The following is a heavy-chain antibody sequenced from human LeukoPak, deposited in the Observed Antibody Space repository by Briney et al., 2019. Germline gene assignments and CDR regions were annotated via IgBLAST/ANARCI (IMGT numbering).Heavy chain of an antibody. Sequence: ASVKVSCKVSGYTLTELSMHWVRQAPGKGLEWMGGFDPEDGETIYAQKFQGRVTMTEDTSTDTAYMELSSLRSEDTAVYYCAVLYYDFWSGYDTRPEGYYYYGMDVWGQGTTVTVSS. CDR2: FDPEDGET. J-gene: IGHJ6*02. CDR1: GYTLTELS. CDR3: AVLYYDFWSGYDTRPEGYYYYGMDV. V-gene: IGHV1-24*01. D-gene: IGHD3-3*01.